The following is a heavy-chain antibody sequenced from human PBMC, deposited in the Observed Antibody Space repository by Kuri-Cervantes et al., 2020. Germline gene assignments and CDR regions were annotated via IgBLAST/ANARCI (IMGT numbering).Heavy chain of an antibody. D-gene: IGHD1-7*01. CDR3: ARAPNNWNYYLYYFDS. CDR2: ISSSGSI. V-gene: IGHV3-48*04. CDR1: GFTFSTYT. Sequence: GGSLRLSCAASGFTFSTYTMNWVRQAPGKGLEWVSKISSSGSIYYADSVKGRFTISRDNAKNSLYLQMNSLRAEDTAVYYCARAPNNWNYYLYYFDSWGQGTLVTVSS. J-gene: IGHJ4*02.